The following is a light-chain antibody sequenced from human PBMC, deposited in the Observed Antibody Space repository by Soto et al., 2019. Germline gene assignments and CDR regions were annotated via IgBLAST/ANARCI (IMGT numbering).Light chain of an antibody. Sequence: EIVMTQSPATLSVSPGERATLSCRASQSDSSNLAWYQQKPGQAPRLLIYGASTRATGIPARFSGRGSGTEFTLTISSLQSEDFAVYYCQHYNNWPRTFGQGTKVEIK. CDR2: GAS. CDR3: QHYNNWPRT. CDR1: QSDSSN. V-gene: IGKV3-15*01. J-gene: IGKJ1*01.